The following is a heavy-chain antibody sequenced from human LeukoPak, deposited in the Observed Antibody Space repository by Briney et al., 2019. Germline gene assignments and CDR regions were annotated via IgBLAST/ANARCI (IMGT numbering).Heavy chain of an antibody. CDR3: ARDLGITGTDYYYYMDV. D-gene: IGHD1-20*01. CDR2: IYYSGST. V-gene: IGHV4-59*01. J-gene: IGHJ6*03. CDR1: GGSISSYY. Sequence: SETLSLTCTVSGGSISSYYWSWIRQPPGKGLEWIGYIYYSGSTNYNPSLKSRVTISVDTSKNQFSLKLSSVTAADTAVYYCARDLGITGTDYYYYMDVWGKGTTVIVSS.